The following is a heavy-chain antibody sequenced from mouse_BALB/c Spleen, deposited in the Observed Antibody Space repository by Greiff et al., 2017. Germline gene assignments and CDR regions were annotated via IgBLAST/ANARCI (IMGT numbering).Heavy chain of an antibody. J-gene: IGHJ4*01. V-gene: IGHV1-87*01. CDR3: ARGKVRGAMDY. CDR2: IYPGDGDT. Sequence: VQLQQSGAELARPGASVKLSCKASGYTFTSYWMQWVKQRPGQGLEWIGAIYPGDGDTRYTQKFKGKATLTADKSSSTAYMQLSSLASEDSAVYYCARGKVRGAMDYWGQGTSVTVSS. D-gene: IGHD2-14*01. CDR1: GYTFTSYW.